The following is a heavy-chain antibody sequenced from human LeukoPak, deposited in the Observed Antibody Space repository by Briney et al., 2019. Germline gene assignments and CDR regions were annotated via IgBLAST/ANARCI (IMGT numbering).Heavy chain of an antibody. V-gene: IGHV1-2*02. CDR2: INPNAGDT. CDR3: ARDVSSVATAAPGHWGVDV. Sequence: ASLRVSCETSGDTFTGYYIHTVLQPPRQSLEWRIGINPNAGDTNYTQTFQGRVTTTMDTSNSPVYMKLSTLRSADTAVYYCARDVSSVATAAPGHWGVDVWGQGNTVTVSS. CDR1: GDTFTGYY. J-gene: IGHJ6*02. D-gene: IGHD6-13*01.